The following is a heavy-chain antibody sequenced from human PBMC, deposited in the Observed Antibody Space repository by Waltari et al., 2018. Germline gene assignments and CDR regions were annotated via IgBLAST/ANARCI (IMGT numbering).Heavy chain of an antibody. CDR3: ARSRGAARPHYYYYYMDV. Sequence: QVQLQESGPGLVKPSETLSLTCTVSGGSISSYYWSWIRQPPGKGLEWIGYIYYSGSTNHNPSLKSRVTISVDTSKNQFSLKLSSVTAADTAVYYCARSRGAARPHYYYYYMDVWGKGTTVTISS. V-gene: IGHV4-59*08. D-gene: IGHD6-6*01. CDR1: GGSISSYY. J-gene: IGHJ6*03. CDR2: IYYSGST.